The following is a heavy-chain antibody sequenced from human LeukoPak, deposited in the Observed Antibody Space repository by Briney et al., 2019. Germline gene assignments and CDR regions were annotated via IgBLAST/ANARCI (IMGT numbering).Heavy chain of an antibody. D-gene: IGHD3-10*01. CDR2: FDPEDGET. CDR3: ATDRPTIRITMVRGALSV. V-gene: IGHV1-24*01. CDR1: GYTLTELP. Sequence: ASVKVSCKVSGYTLTELPMHWVRQAPGKGLEWMGGFDPEDGETIYAQKFQGRVTMTEDTSTDTAYMELSSLRSEDTAVYYCATDRPTIRITMVRGALSVWGQGTTVTVSS. J-gene: IGHJ6*02.